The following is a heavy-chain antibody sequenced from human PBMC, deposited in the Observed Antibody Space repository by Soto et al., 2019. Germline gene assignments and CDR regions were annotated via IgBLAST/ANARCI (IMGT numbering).Heavy chain of an antibody. D-gene: IGHD3-22*01. CDR3: ARVSTYYFDSSGSYTSDY. V-gene: IGHV4-61*01. CDR2: VFFSGST. J-gene: IGHJ4*02. Sequence: SETLSLTCAVSGGSISSGYYWAWIRQPPGKGLEWIGYVFFSGSTNYNPSLKSRVTISIDTSKNQFSLKLTSVTAADTAVYYCARVSTYYFDSSGSYTSDYWGQGTLVTVSS. CDR1: GGSISSGYY.